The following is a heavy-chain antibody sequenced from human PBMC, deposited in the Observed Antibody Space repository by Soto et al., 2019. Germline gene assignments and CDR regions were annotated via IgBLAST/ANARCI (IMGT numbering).Heavy chain of an antibody. CDR3: ARGVAPRAYNPPYGMDV. V-gene: IGHV5-51*01. CDR2: IYPGDSDT. Sequence: WIRQPAGKGLEWMGIIYPGDSDTRYSPSFQGQVTISADKSISTAYLQWSSLKASDTAMYYCARGVAPRAYNPPYGMDVWGQGTTVTVYS. J-gene: IGHJ6*02. D-gene: IGHD2-21*01.